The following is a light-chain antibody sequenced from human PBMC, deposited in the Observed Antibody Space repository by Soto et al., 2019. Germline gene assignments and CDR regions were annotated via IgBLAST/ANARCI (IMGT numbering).Light chain of an antibody. CDR3: QQRNYWPIT. V-gene: IGKV3-11*01. CDR2: DAS. CDR1: QSVGSY. J-gene: IGKJ5*01. Sequence: VLTQSPATLSLFQGERATLSCRASQSVGSYLACYQQKLGQAPRLLIYDASKRATGIPARFSGSGSGTDFTLTINSLEPEDFAVYYCQQRNYWPITFGQGTRLEIK.